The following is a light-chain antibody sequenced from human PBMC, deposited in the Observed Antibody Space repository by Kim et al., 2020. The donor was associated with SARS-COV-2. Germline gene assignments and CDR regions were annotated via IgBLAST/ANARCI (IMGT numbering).Light chain of an antibody. CDR3: QQYNSWPWT. J-gene: IGKJ2*01. CDR2: GAS. CDR1: QSVSSN. Sequence: VSPGDRATLSCRASQSVSSNLAWYQQKPGQAPRLLIYGASTRASGIAARFSGSGSGTEFTLTISSLQSEDFAVYYCQQYNSWPWTFGQGTKLEI. V-gene: IGKV3-15*01.